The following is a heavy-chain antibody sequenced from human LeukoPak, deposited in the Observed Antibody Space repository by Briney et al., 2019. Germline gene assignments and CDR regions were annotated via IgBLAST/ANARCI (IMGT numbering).Heavy chain of an antibody. CDR1: GFTVSSNY. CDR3: ARAGTTGDFDY. J-gene: IGHJ4*02. Sequence: GGSLRLSCAASGFTVSSNYMSWVRQASGKGLEWVSVIYSGGSTYYADSVKGRFTISRDNSKNTLYLQMNSLRAEDTAVYYCARAGTTGDFDYWGQGTLVTVSS. D-gene: IGHD4-11*01. V-gene: IGHV3-53*01. CDR2: IYSGGST.